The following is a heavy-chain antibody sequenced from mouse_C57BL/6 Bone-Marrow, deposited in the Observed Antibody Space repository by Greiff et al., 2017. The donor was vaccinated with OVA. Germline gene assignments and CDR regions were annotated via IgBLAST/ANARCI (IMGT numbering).Heavy chain of an antibody. V-gene: IGHV5-6*01. CDR3: ARHGANWDLDY. Sequence: EVQGVESGGDLVKPGGSLKLSCAASGFTFSSYGMSWVRQTPDKRLEWVATISSGGSYTYYPDSVKGRFTISRDNAKNTLYLQMSSLKSEDTAMYYCARHGANWDLDYWGQGTTLTVSS. CDR1: GFTFSSYG. D-gene: IGHD4-1*01. J-gene: IGHJ2*01. CDR2: ISSGGSYT.